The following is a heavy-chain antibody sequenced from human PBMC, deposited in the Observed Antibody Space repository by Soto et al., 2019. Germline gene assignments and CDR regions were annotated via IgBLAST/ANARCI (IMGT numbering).Heavy chain of an antibody. V-gene: IGHV4-31*03. J-gene: IGHJ4*02. CDR1: GESISSGGYY. CDR2: IYDSESA. CDR3: AKVSAASPAAAN. Sequence: QVQLQESGPGLVKASQTLSLICSVSGESISSGGYYWSWIRHHPGKGLEWIGYIYDSESAYYNPSPKSRVPFSRTTSKITSPRKLSPVPPRDRAVIYLAKVSAASPAAANWGQGTL. D-gene: IGHD2-2*01.